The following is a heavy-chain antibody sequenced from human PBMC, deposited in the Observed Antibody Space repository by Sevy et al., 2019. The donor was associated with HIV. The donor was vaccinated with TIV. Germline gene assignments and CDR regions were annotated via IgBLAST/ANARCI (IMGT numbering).Heavy chain of an antibody. D-gene: IGHD3-16*01. J-gene: IGHJ4*02. CDR3: ASSLWDFAFDF. CDR1: GGSISTGGYY. CDR2: IYYRGST. V-gene: IGHV4-31*03. Sequence: SEILSLTCTVSGGSISTGGYYWSWIRQHPGKGLEWIGYIYYRGSTSYNPSLQSRVTLSVDTSKNQFSLRLSSVPAADSAVYYCASSLWDFAFDFWGQGIQVTVSS.